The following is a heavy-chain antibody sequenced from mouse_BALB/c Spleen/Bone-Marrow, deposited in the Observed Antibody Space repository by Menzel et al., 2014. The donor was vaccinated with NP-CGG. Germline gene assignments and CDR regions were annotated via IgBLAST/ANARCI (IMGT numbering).Heavy chain of an antibody. D-gene: IGHD2-1*01. CDR1: GDSITSGF. CDR2: ISYSGTT. J-gene: IGHJ4*01. CDR3: ARWDFGNHYAMDY. Sequence: VQLQQSGPSVVKPSPTLSLTCSVTGDSITSGFWNWIRKFPGNKLEYMGYISYSGTTYYNPSLKSRISFTRDTSKNQYYLQLISVTTEDTATYFCARWDFGNHYAMDYWGQGTSVTVSS. V-gene: IGHV3-8*02.